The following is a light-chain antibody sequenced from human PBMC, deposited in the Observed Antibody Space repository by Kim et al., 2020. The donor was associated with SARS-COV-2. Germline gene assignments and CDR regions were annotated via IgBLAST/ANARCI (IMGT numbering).Light chain of an antibody. J-gene: IGKJ2*01. V-gene: IGKV1-5*03. CDR2: KAS. CDR1: EAISSW. CDR3: QQYHGYPYT. Sequence: SASVGDRFTITCRASEAISSWMAWYQERPGKAPKLLIHKASNLESGVPSRFSGSGSGTEFTLTISSLQPDDSATYYCQQYHGYPYTFGQGTKLEI.